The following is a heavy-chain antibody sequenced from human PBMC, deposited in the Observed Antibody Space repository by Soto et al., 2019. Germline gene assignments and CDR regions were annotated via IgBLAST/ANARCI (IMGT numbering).Heavy chain of an antibody. D-gene: IGHD6-19*01. CDR2: IKQDGSEK. J-gene: IGHJ3*02. V-gene: IGHV3-7*01. CDR3: ARAVYSSGWYGMFLAFDI. Sequence: GGSLRLSCAASGFTFSNYWMTWVRQAPGKGLEWVANIKQDGSEKDYVDSVKGRFIISRDNAKNSLYLQMNSLRAEDTALYYCARAVYSSGWYGMFLAFDIWGQGTMVTVSS. CDR1: GFTFSNYW.